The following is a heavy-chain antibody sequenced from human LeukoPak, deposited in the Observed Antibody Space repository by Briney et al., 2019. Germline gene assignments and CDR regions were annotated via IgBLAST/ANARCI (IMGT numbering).Heavy chain of an antibody. J-gene: IGHJ4*02. D-gene: IGHD6-6*01. CDR3: AREDSSSYYFDY. V-gene: IGHV3-30-3*01. CDR1: GFTFRTYA. CDR2: ISSDGTNK. Sequence: PGRSLRLSCVASGFTFRTYAMHWVRQAPGKGLEWIIVISSDGTNKYYADSVKGRFTISRDNAKNTLYLQMNSLRAEDTAVYYCAREDSSSYYFDYWGQGTLVTVSS.